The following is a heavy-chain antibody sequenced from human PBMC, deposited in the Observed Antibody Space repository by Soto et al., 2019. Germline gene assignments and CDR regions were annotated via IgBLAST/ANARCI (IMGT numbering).Heavy chain of an antibody. CDR2: MYYSGFT. Sequence: HVQLQESGPGLVKPSETLSLTCTVSGVSVSSLSYYWSWIRQSPRKGLEWIGHMYYSGFTSYNPSLNSRVTTSLDTSRNQFSLRLSSVTAADTAVYFCARDPTPDFWTGTNSYYHYDMDVWGQGTAVSVSS. J-gene: IGHJ6*02. CDR3: ARDPTPDFWTGTNSYYHYDMDV. D-gene: IGHD3-3*01. CDR1: GVSVSSLSYY. V-gene: IGHV4-61*01.